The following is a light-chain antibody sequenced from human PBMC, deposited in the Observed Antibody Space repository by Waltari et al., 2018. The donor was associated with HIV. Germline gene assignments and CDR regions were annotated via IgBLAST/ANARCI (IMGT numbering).Light chain of an antibody. Sequence: DVVLTQSPLSLPVTLGQSASISCRSNQSLVYSDGNTYLNWFLQRPGQSPRRLIYKVSNRGSGVPDRFSGSGSGTDFTLKISRVEAEDVGVYSCMQGSHWPRTFGQGP. J-gene: IGKJ1*01. CDR2: KVS. CDR3: MQGSHWPRT. V-gene: IGKV2-30*01. CDR1: QSLVYSDGNTY.